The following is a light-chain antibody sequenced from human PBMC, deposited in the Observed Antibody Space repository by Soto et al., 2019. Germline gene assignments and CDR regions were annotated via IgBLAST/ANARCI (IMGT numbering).Light chain of an antibody. CDR2: EVS. J-gene: IGLJ1*01. CDR1: SSDVGGYNY. V-gene: IGLV2-14*01. CDR3: SSYTSSLYV. Sequence: QSALTQPPSVSGSPGQSITISCTGTSSDVGGYNYVSWYQQHPGKAPKLMIYEVSNRPSGVSNRFSGSKSGNTASLTISGLQAEDEADYYCSSYTSSLYVFGTGTKVTVL.